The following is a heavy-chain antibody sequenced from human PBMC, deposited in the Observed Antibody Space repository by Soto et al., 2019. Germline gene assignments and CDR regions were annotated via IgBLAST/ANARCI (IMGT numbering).Heavy chain of an antibody. CDR3: AKDYGDYSSGASHY. CDR2: ISGSGGST. J-gene: IGHJ4*02. CDR1: GFTFSSYA. D-gene: IGHD6-19*01. Sequence: EVQLLESGGGLVQPGGSLRLSCAASGFTFSSYAMSWVRQAPGKGLEWVSAISGSGGSTYYADSVKGRFTISRDNSKNTLYMQMNSLRAEDTAVYYCAKDYGDYSSGASHYWGQGTLVTVSS. V-gene: IGHV3-23*01.